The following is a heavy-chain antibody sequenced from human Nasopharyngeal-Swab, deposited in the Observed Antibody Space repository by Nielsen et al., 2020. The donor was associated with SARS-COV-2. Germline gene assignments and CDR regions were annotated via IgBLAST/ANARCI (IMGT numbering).Heavy chain of an antibody. CDR3: ARGGDPREVVAATDCFDP. J-gene: IGHJ5*02. CDR2: INPGGGSA. CDR1: GYTFTRYY. Sequence: ASVKVSCKASGYTFTRYYIHWVRQAPRQGLEWMGIINPGGGSARYSQNFQGRVTMTRDTSTSTVYMELSSLRSEDTAVYYCARGGDPREVVAATDCFDPWGQGTLVTVSS. V-gene: IGHV1-46*01. D-gene: IGHD2-15*01.